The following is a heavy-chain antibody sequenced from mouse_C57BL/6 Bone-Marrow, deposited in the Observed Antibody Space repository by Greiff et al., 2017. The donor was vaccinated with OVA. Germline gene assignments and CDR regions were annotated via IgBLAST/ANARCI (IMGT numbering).Heavy chain of an antibody. J-gene: IGHJ2*01. Sequence: EVKLVESGGGLVKPGGSLKLSCAASGFTFSDYAMHWVRQAPEKGLEWVGYISSGSGTIYYADTVKGRVTISRDNAKNTLFLQMTSLRSEDTAMYYCAEQGLHDYWGQGTTLTVSS. CDR2: ISSGSGTI. D-gene: IGHD4-1*01. CDR1: GFTFSDYA. V-gene: IGHV5-17*01. CDR3: AEQGLHDY.